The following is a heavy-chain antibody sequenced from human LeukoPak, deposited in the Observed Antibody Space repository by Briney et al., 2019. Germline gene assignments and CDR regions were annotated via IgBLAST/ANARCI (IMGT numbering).Heavy chain of an antibody. CDR1: GYTFTSYY. D-gene: IGHD4-17*01. J-gene: IGHJ4*02. Sequence: GASVKVSCKASGYTFTSYYMHWVRQAPGQGLEWMGIINPSGGSTSYAQKFQGRVTMTRDTSTSTVFMELSSLRSEDTAVYYCVIRPRLYGDNGGHWGQGTLVTVSS. CDR3: VIRPRLYGDNGGH. V-gene: IGHV1-46*01. CDR2: INPSGGST.